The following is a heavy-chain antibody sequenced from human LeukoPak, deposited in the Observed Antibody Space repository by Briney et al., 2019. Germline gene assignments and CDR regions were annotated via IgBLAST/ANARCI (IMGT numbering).Heavy chain of an antibody. Sequence: ASVKVSCTASGYTFTSYYMHWVRQAPGQGLEWMGIINPSGGSKSYAQKFQGRVTMTRDKSTSTVYMEMSSLRSEDTAVYYCARAGAVAGTGFDYWGQGTLVTVSS. CDR3: ARAGAVAGTGFDY. CDR1: GYTFTSYY. V-gene: IGHV1-46*01. CDR2: INPSGGSK. J-gene: IGHJ4*02. D-gene: IGHD6-19*01.